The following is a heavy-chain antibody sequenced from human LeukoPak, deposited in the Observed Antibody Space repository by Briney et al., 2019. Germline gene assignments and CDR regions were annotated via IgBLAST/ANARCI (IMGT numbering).Heavy chain of an antibody. Sequence: ASVKVSCKASGGTFTSYGISWVRQAPGQGLEWMGWVSAYNGNTNYAQKLQGRVTMTTDTSTSTAYMELRSLRSDDTAVYYCARDKVRMVGATRSFDYWGQGTLVTVSS. V-gene: IGHV1-18*01. CDR3: ARDKVRMVGATRSFDY. CDR2: VSAYNGNT. D-gene: IGHD1-26*01. J-gene: IGHJ4*02. CDR1: GGTFTSYG.